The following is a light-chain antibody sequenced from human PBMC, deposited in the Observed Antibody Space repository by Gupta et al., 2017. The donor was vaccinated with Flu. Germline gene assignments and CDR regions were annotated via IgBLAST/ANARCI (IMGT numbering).Light chain of an antibody. V-gene: IGKV1-39*01. CDR3: QQRDSTPPT. J-gene: IGKJ4*01. CDR2: DAS. CDR1: QRISSY. Sequence: DIKMNQSPSSLSASVGDRVTITCRARQRISSYLNWYQQKPGKAPKLLIYDASRWKSGVPSRFSGSGSGTDFTLTISSLQPEDFATYYCQQRDSTPPTFGRGTKVEIK.